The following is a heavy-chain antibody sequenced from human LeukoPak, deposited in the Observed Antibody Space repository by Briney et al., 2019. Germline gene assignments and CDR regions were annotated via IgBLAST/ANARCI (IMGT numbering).Heavy chain of an antibody. V-gene: IGHV4-59*08. J-gene: IGHJ4*02. Sequence: PSETLPLTCTVSGGSISSYYWSWIRQPPGKGLEWLGYIYYSGSTNYNPSLKSRVTISVDTSKNQFSLKLTSVTAADTAVYYCARLGIGVVPTAMLGDYYFDYWGQGTLVTVSS. CDR1: GGSISSYY. D-gene: IGHD2-2*01. CDR3: ARLGIGVVPTAMLGDYYFDY. CDR2: IYYSGST.